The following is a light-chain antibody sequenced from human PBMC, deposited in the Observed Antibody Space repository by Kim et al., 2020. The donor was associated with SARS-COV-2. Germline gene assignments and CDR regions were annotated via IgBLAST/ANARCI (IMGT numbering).Light chain of an antibody. V-gene: IGKV3-20*01. J-gene: IGKJ4*01. CDR2: GAS. CDR3: QQYGSSPLT. Sequence: PGERATVSCRASQSVTSNYLAWYQQKPGQAPRLLIYGASSRATGIPDRFSGSGSETDFTLTISRLDPEDFAVYYCQQYGSSPLTFGGGTKVDIK. CDR1: QSVTSNY.